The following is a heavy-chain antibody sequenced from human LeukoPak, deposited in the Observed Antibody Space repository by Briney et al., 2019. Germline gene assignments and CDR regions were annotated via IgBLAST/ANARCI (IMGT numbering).Heavy chain of an antibody. D-gene: IGHD2-2*02. Sequence: GGSLRLSCAASGFTFRAYSMNWVRQAPGKGLEWVSTISSISHYIYYADSVKGRFTISRDNAKNSLYLQMNSLRAEDTAVYYCARDGCSSTSCYIGEYAFDIWGQGTMVTVSS. CDR3: ARDGCSSTSCYIGEYAFDI. CDR1: GFTFRAYS. CDR2: ISSISHYI. J-gene: IGHJ3*02. V-gene: IGHV3-21*01.